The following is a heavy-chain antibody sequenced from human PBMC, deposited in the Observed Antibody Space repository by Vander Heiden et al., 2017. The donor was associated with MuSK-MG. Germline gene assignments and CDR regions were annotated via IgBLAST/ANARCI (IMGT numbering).Heavy chain of an antibody. CDR2: ISSSSSYI. D-gene: IGHD3-3*01. CDR3: ASSITIFGVVTYHDAFDI. CDR1: SSSYS. J-gene: IGHJ3*02. V-gene: IGHV3-21*01. Sequence: SSSYSMNWVRQAPGKGLEWVSSISSSSSYIYYADSVKGRFTISRDNAKNSLYLQMNSLRAEDTAVYYCASSITIFGVVTYHDAFDIWGQGTMVTVSS.